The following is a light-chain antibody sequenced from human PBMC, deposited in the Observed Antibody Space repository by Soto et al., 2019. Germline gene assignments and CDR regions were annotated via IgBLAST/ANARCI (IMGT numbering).Light chain of an antibody. CDR2: EVS. V-gene: IGLV2-8*01. J-gene: IGLJ2*01. CDR1: SSDVGGYNY. Sequence: QSALTQPPSASGSPGQSVTISCTGTSSDVGGYNYVSWYQQHPGKAPKLMIYEVSKRPSGVPDRFSGSKSGNTASLTVSGLQAEDEADYYCSSYAGSKIHVVFGGGTQLTVL. CDR3: SSYAGSKIHVV.